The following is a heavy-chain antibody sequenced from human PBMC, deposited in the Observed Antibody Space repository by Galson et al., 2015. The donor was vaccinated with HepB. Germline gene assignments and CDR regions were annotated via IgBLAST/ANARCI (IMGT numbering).Heavy chain of an antibody. CDR1: GFTFSSYG. CDR3: VKEEILVAPMLGYYYYYYMDV. Sequence: SLRLSCATSGFTFSSYGMHWVRQAPGKGLEWVAVISYDGSNKYYEDSVKGRFTISRDNSKNTLYLQMNSLRAEDTAVYYSVKEEILVAPMLGYYYYYYMDVWGKGTTVTVSS. J-gene: IGHJ6*03. V-gene: IGHV3-30*18. CDR2: ISYDGSNK. D-gene: IGHD2-2*01.